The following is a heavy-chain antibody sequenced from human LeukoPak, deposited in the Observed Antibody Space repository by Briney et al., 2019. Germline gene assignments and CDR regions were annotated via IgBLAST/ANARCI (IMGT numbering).Heavy chain of an antibody. Sequence: SETLSLTCAVYGGSFSGYFWSWIRQPPGKGLEWIGEINHSGSTNYNPSLKSRVTISVDTSKNQFSLKLSSVTAADTAVYYCARGPSLLRLHSSSWGDLLGYYYYGMDVWGQGTTVTVSS. J-gene: IGHJ6*02. D-gene: IGHD6-13*01. CDR3: ARGPSLLRLHSSSWGDLLGYYYYGMDV. CDR2: INHSGST. V-gene: IGHV4-34*01. CDR1: GGSFSGYF.